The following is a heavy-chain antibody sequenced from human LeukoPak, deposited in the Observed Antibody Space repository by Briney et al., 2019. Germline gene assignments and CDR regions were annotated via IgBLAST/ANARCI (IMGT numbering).Heavy chain of an antibody. CDR3: AKRAAYSRSSLVLPFDAFDL. CDR1: GFSFNIYA. V-gene: IGHV3-23*01. Sequence: PGGSLRLSCAASGFSFNIYAMGWVRQPPGKGLEWVSVSSGSGTHTYYAASVKGRFTISRDNSNNTLYLQMNSLRAEDTAVYYCAKRAAYSRSSLVLPFDAFDLWGQGTMVTVSS. J-gene: IGHJ3*01. D-gene: IGHD6-6*01. CDR2: SSGSGTHT.